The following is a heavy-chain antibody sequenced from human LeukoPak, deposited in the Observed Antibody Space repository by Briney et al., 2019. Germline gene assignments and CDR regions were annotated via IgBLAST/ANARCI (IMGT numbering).Heavy chain of an antibody. Sequence: PGGSLRLSCAASGFAFSTYSMNWVRQAPGKGLEWVSSISSTSTYIYYADSVKGRFTISRDNAKNSLYLQMNSLRAEDTAVYYCAGSYYNVFDYWGQGTLVTVSS. V-gene: IGHV3-21*01. CDR3: AGSYYNVFDY. CDR2: ISSTSTYI. J-gene: IGHJ4*02. CDR1: GFAFSTYS. D-gene: IGHD3-10*01.